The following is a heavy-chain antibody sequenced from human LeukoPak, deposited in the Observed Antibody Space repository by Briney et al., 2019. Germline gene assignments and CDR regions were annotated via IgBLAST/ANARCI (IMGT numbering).Heavy chain of an antibody. D-gene: IGHD5-12*01. CDR3: ASPLRGLRFGYYYGMDV. J-gene: IGHJ6*02. V-gene: IGHV1-69*13. CDR2: IIPIFGTA. Sequence: SVKVSCKASGGTFSGYAISWVRQAPGQGLEWMGGIIPIFGTANYAQKFQGRVTITADESTSTAYMELSSLRSEDTAVYYCASPLRGLRFGYYYGMDVWGQGTTVTVSS. CDR1: GGTFSGYA.